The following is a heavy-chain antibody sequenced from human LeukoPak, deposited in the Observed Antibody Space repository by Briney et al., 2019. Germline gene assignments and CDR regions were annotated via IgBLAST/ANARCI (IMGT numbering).Heavy chain of an antibody. Sequence: ETLSLTCTVSGGSISSYYWSWIRQPPGKGLEWVANIKDDGSETYYVASVKGRFTISRDNAKDSLYLQMNSLRAEDTAVYYCAREPRGYSYGLWGRGTLVTVSS. CDR1: GGSISSYY. CDR2: IKDDGSET. J-gene: IGHJ4*02. CDR3: AREPRGYSYGL. D-gene: IGHD5-18*01. V-gene: IGHV3-7*01.